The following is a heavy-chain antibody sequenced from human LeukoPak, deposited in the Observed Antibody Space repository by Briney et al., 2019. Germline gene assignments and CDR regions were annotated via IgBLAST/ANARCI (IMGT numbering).Heavy chain of an antibody. Sequence: ASVKVSCKASGYTFTSYGISWVRQAPGQGLEWMGWISAYNGNTNYAQKLQGRVTMTTDTSTSTAYMELKSLRSDDTAVYYCAREGQLAHYPGYYYYGMDVWGQGTTVTVSS. CDR2: ISAYNGNT. CDR3: AREGQLAHYPGYYYYGMDV. V-gene: IGHV1-18*01. CDR1: GYTFTSYG. J-gene: IGHJ6*02. D-gene: IGHD6-6*01.